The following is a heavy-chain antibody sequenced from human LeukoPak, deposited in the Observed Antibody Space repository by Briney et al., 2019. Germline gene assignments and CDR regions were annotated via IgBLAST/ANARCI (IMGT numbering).Heavy chain of an antibody. V-gene: IGHV1-69*05. J-gene: IGHJ5*02. Sequence: ASVKVSCKASGGTFSSYAISWARQAPGQGLEWMGGIIPIFGTANYAQKFQGRVTITTDESTSTAYMELSSLRSEDTAVYYCARVTTVTTFDPWGQGTLVTVSS. D-gene: IGHD4-17*01. CDR1: GGTFSSYA. CDR3: ARVTTVTTFDP. CDR2: IIPIFGTA.